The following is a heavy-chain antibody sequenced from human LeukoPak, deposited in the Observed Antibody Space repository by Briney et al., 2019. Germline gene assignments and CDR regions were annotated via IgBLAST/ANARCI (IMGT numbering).Heavy chain of an antibody. CDR3: ARDPCSGGSCYSYYYYGMDV. D-gene: IGHD2-15*01. CDR2: ISSSSSTI. V-gene: IGHV3-48*01. Sequence: GGSLRLSCAVSGFTFSSFAMSWVRQAPGKGLEWVSYISSSSSTIYYADSVKGRFTISRDNAKNSLYLQMNSLRAEDTAVYYCARDPCSGGSCYSYYYYGMDVWGQGTTVTVSS. J-gene: IGHJ6*02. CDR1: GFTFSSFA.